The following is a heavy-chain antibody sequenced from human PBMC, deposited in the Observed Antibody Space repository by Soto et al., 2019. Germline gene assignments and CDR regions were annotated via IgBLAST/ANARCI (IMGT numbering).Heavy chain of an antibody. CDR3: ARELCGGDCYSQGFDP. Sequence: ASVKVSCKASGYTFTSYDINWVRQATGQGLEWKGWMNPNSGNTGYAQKFQGRVTMTRNTSISTAYMELSSLRSEDTAVYYCARELCGGDCYSQGFDPWGQGTLVTVSS. CDR2: MNPNSGNT. J-gene: IGHJ5*02. CDR1: GYTFTSYD. D-gene: IGHD2-21*01. V-gene: IGHV1-8*01.